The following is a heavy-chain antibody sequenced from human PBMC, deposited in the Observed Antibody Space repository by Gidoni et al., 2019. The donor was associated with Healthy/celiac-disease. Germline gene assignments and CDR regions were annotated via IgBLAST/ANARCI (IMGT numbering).Heavy chain of an antibody. D-gene: IGHD3-3*01. CDR3: AGVTNNYYGMDV. V-gene: IGHV3-11*01. CDR1: GFTFSDYY. CDR2: ISSSGSTI. Sequence: QVQLVESGGGLVKPGGSRRLACAASGFTFSDYYMRWIRQAPGKGLEWVSYISSSGSTIYYADSVKGRFTISRDNAKNSLYLQMNSLRAEDTAVYYCAGVTNNYYGMDVWGQGTTVTVSS. J-gene: IGHJ6*02.